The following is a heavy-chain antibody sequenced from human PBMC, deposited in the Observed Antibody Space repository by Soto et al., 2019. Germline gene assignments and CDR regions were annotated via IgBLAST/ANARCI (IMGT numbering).Heavy chain of an antibody. V-gene: IGHV3-48*01. CDR1: GFSLSSYS. J-gene: IGHJ4*02. D-gene: IGHD6-19*01. Sequence: GGSLRLSCAASGFSLSSYSMNWVRQAPGKGLEWVSYISSSGSTIYYADSVKGRFTISRDNAKNSLYLQMNSLRAEDTAVYYCARGMYGSGWYVDYWGQGTLVTVSS. CDR3: ARGMYGSGWYVDY. CDR2: ISSSGSTI.